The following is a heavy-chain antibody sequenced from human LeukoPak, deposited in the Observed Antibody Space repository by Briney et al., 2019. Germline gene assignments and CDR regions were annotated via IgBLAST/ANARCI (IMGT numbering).Heavy chain of an antibody. CDR1: GYSISSGYL. D-gene: IGHD6-13*01. Sequence: SETLSLTCTVSGYSISSGYLWGWIRQPPGKGLEWIGSIDGSGSSYYNPSLKSRVTISVDTSRNQFSLKMTSVTAADTAVYYCARDLESLSSSWSFDYWGQGTLVTVSS. CDR2: IDGSGSS. CDR3: ARDLESLSSSWSFDY. V-gene: IGHV4-38-2*02. J-gene: IGHJ4*02.